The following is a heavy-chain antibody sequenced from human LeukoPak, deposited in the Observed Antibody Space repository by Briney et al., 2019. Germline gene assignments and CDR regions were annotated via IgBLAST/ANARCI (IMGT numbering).Heavy chain of an antibody. CDR2: ISWNSGSI. CDR3: ARVGIAVADY. J-gene: IGHJ4*02. D-gene: IGHD6-19*01. V-gene: IGHV3-9*01. Sequence: GGSLRLSCAASGFTFDDYAMHWVRQAPGKGLEWVSGISWNSGSIGYADSVKGRFTISRDNAKNTLYLQMNSLRAEDTAVYYCARVGIAVADYWGQGTLVTVSS. CDR1: GFTFDDYA.